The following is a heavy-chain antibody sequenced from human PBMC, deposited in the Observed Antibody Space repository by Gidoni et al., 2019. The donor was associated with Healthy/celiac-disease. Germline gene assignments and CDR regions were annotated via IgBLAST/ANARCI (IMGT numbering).Heavy chain of an antibody. CDR2: INHSGST. CDR1: CGSFSGYY. J-gene: IGHJ6*02. V-gene: IGHV4-34*01. CDR3: ARARRTYCSSTSCYGKYYYYGMDV. Sequence: QVQLQQWGAGLLKPSETLSPTCAVYCGSFSGYYCTWIRPPPGKGLEWIGEINHSGSTNYNPSLKSRVTISVDTSKNQFSLKLSSVTAADTAVYYCARARRTYCSSTSCYGKYYYYGMDVWGQGTTVTVSS. D-gene: IGHD2-2*01.